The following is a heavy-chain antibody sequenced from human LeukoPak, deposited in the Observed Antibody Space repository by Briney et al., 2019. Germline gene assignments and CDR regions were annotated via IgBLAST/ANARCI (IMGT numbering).Heavy chain of an antibody. CDR3: AKDKGAHVWATWDY. CDR1: GFTFSSYA. CDR2: ISGSGGST. D-gene: IGHD5-12*01. V-gene: IGHV3-23*01. J-gene: IGHJ4*02. Sequence: GGSLRLSCAASGFTFSSYAMSWVRQAPGKGLEWVSAISGSGGSTYYADSVKGRFTISRHNSKNTLYLQMNSLRAEDTAVYYCAKDKGAHVWATWDYWGQGTLVTVSS.